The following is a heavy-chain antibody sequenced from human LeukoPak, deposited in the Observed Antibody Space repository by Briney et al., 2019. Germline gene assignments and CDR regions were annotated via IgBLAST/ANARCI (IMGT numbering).Heavy chain of an antibody. CDR3: AKDGRLQTVYPYFDH. D-gene: IGHD1-26*01. CDR2: ISYDGKKK. V-gene: IGHV3-30*18. CDR1: GFTLSSHG. J-gene: IGHJ4*02. Sequence: GGSLRLSCAASGFTLSSHGMHWVRQAPGKGLEWVAAISYDGKKKYYADSVKGRLTISRDNSKNTLDLEMNSLRPEDTAVYYCAKDGRLQTVYPYFDHWGQGMVVTVSS.